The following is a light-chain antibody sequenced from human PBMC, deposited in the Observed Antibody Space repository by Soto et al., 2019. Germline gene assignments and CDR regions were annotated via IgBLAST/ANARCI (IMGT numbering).Light chain of an antibody. V-gene: IGKV3-20*01. Sequence: EIVLTQSPGTLSLSPGERATLSCRASQSFGSSHLAWYQQKPGQAPRLLIYGASTRVTGTPDRFSGSGSVTDFTLTISRLESDDSAVYYCQQYGSSSITFGQGTRLEI. CDR1: QSFGSSH. CDR3: QQYGSSSIT. J-gene: IGKJ5*01. CDR2: GAS.